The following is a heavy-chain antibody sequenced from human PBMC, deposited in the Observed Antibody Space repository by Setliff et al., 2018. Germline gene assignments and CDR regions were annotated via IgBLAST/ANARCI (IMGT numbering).Heavy chain of an antibody. CDR1: GFTFSYYG. Sequence: GGSLRLSCVASGFTFSYYGMHWVRQAPGKGLEWVAVIWSAGNNKYYADSVKGRFTISRDNSKNTVYRQMDSLRAEDTAVYYCARDDDTTTHYSRFDYWGQGTPVTVSS. CDR2: IWSAGNNK. V-gene: IGHV3-33*01. CDR3: ARDDDTTTHYSRFDY. J-gene: IGHJ4*02. D-gene: IGHD1-26*01.